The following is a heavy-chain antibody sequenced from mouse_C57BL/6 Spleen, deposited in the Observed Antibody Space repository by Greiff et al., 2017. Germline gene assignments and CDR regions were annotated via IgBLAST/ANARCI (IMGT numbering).Heavy chain of an antibody. CDR1: GYTFTDYN. CDR2: INPNNGGT. CDR3: ARDCYGSNGGWFAY. D-gene: IGHD1-1*01. J-gene: IGHJ3*01. V-gene: IGHV1-18*01. Sequence: VQLQQPGPELVKPGASVKISCKASGYTFTDYNMDWVKQSHGKSLEWIGDINPNNGGTNYNQKFKGKATLTVDKSSSTAYMELRSLTSEDTAVYYCARDCYGSNGGWFAYWGQGTLVTVSA.